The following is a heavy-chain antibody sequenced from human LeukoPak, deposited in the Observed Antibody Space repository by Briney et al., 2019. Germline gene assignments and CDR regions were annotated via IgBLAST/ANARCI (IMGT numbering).Heavy chain of an antibody. J-gene: IGHJ4*02. CDR2: IRYDGSNK. D-gene: IGHD6-19*01. V-gene: IGHV3-30*02. Sequence: GGSLRLSCAASGFTFSSYGMHWVRQAPRKGLEWVAFIRYDGSNKYYADSVKGRFTISRDNSKNTLYLQMNSLRAEDTAVYYCAKDVSGWPPGYFDFWGQGTLVTVSS. CDR3: AKDVSGWPPGYFDF. CDR1: GFTFSSYG.